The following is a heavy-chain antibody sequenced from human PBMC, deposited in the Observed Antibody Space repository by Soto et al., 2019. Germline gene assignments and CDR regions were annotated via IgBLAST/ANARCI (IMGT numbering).Heavy chain of an antibody. D-gene: IGHD2-21*01. CDR3: ASDLSPACGGGWCCALDL. J-gene: IGHJ3*01. Sequence: EVQLVESGGGMVQPGRSLRLSCVGSGFTFKTDWMTWVRQGPGKGREWVANIKGDGTKENYVDSVKGRFTISRDNAKNSLDLQMNSLRVEDKDVYYCASDLSPACGGGWCCALDLGGQGTAVTVSS. V-gene: IGHV3-7*04. CDR1: GFTFKTDW. CDR2: IKGDGTKE.